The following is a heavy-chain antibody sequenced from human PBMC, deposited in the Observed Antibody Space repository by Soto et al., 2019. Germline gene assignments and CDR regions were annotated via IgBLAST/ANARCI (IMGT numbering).Heavy chain of an antibody. D-gene: IGHD4-4*01. CDR1: GFTFSSYE. CDR3: ARVRYSNYSLYWFDP. CDR2: ISSSGSTI. V-gene: IGHV3-48*03. Sequence: VGSLRLSCAASGFTFSSYEMNWVRQAPGKGLEWVSYISSSGSTIYYADSVKGRFTISRDNAKNSLYLQMNSLRAEDTAVYYCARVRYSNYSLYWFDPWGQGTLVTVSS. J-gene: IGHJ5*02.